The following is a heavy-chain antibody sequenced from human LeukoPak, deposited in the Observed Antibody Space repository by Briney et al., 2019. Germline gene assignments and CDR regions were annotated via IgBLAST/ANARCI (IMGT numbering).Heavy chain of an antibody. CDR1: GYSISSGYF. CDR3: ARVTYIAAARNDAFDI. V-gene: IGHV4-38-2*02. D-gene: IGHD6-13*01. J-gene: IGHJ3*02. CDR2: IYQSETA. Sequence: PSETLSLTCTVSGYSISSGYFWGWMRQPPGKGLEWIGSIYQSETAHYNPSLKSRVTISVDTSKNQFSLKLGSVMAADTAVYYCARVTYIAAARNDAFDIWGQGTMVTVSS.